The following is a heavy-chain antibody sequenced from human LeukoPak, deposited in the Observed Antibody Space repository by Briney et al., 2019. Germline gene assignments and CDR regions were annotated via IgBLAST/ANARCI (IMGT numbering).Heavy chain of an antibody. CDR1: GGSISSYY. CDR2: INHSGST. V-gene: IGHV4-34*01. J-gene: IGHJ6*03. D-gene: IGHD2-15*01. CDR3: ARLRSWCSGGSCYSGYYYYYMDV. Sequence: KPSETLSLTCTVSGGSISSYYWTWIRQPPGKGLEWIGEINHSGSTNYNPSLKSRVTISVDTSKNQFSLKLSSVTAADTAVYYCARLRSWCSGGSCYSGYYYYYMDVWGKGTTVTISS.